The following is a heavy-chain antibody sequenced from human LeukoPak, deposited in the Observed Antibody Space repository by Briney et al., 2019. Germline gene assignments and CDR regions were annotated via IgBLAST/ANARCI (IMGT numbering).Heavy chain of an antibody. D-gene: IGHD2-15*01. CDR1: GYSISNSYY. Sequence: SETLSLTCIVSGYSISNSYYWGWIRQPPGKGLEWIGSIYHSGNTYYNPSLKSRVTISVDTSKNQFSLELGSVTAADTAVYYCARDPCSGGSCYYYYMDVWGKGTTVTVSS. CDR2: IYHSGNT. V-gene: IGHV4-38-2*02. CDR3: ARDPCSGGSCYYYYMDV. J-gene: IGHJ6*03.